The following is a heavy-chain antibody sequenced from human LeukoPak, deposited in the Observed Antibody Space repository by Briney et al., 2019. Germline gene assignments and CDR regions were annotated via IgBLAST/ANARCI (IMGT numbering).Heavy chain of an antibody. CDR1: GFTFSDYF. J-gene: IGHJ4*02. D-gene: IGHD6-19*01. CDR3: ATSQSSVAGIVGD. Sequence: GGSLRLSCAASGFTFSDYFMTWIRQAPGKGLEWVSYISGSGSNKYYADSVKGRFTISRDNAKNSLYLQMNSLRVEDTAVYYCATSQSSVAGIVGDWGQGTLVTVSS. CDR2: ISGSGSNK. V-gene: IGHV3-11*04.